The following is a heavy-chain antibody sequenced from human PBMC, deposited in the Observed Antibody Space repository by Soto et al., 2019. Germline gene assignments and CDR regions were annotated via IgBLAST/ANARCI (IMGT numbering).Heavy chain of an antibody. V-gene: IGHV3-23*01. Sequence: EVQLLQSGGDLGQPGWSLRLSCVASGFTYSSYAMNWVRQSPGKGLEWASTISSSGGITYYADSVKGRFTTARDNSKNNMYLQLNSLRAEDMAVYYCARDPSTGFSDYWGQGTLVTVSS. J-gene: IGHJ4*02. CDR2: ISSSGGIT. D-gene: IGHD3-9*01. CDR3: ARDPSTGFSDY. CDR1: GFTYSSYA.